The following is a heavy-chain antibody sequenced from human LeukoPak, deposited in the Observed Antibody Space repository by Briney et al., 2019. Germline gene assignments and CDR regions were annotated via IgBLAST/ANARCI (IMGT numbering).Heavy chain of an antibody. J-gene: IGHJ3*02. CDR3: ARDPRGMIVVVEDAFDI. D-gene: IGHD3-22*01. V-gene: IGHV4-39*07. CDR1: GGSISSNNYY. CDR2: IYYSGTT. Sequence: SETLSLTCTVSGGSISSNNYYWGWIRQPPGKGLEWIGSIYYSGTTYYNPSLKSRVTMSVDTSKNQFSLKLSSVTAADTAVYYCARDPRGMIVVVEDAFDIWGQGTMVTVSS.